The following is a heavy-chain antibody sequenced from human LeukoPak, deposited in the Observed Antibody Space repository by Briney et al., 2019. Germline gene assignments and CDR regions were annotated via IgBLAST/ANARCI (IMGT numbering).Heavy chain of an antibody. CDR3: ARDKGYSSGWGEIGY. Sequence: GGSLRLSCAASGFTFSSYAMHWVRQAPGKGLEGVAVISYDGSNKYYADSVKGRFTISRDNSKNTLYLQMNSLRAEDTAVYYCARDKGYSSGWGEIGYWGQGTLVTVSS. CDR1: GFTFSSYA. V-gene: IGHV3-30*04. J-gene: IGHJ4*02. D-gene: IGHD6-19*01. CDR2: ISYDGSNK.